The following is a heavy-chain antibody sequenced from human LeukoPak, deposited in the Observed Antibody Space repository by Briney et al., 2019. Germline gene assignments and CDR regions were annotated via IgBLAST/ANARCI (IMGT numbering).Heavy chain of an antibody. V-gene: IGHV5-51*01. CDR1: GYNFSDYW. D-gene: IGHD2-2*01. CDR3: ARQRTVIPAAPSDS. CDR2: ISPGGSDS. J-gene: IGHJ4*02. Sequence: GESLMISCQGSGYNFSDYWVLWVRQVPGGGLEWLGIISPGGSDSRYSPSFRGQVTISADRSASAAYLHWRSLKASDSGIYFCARQRTVIPAAPSDSWGQGTLVTVAS.